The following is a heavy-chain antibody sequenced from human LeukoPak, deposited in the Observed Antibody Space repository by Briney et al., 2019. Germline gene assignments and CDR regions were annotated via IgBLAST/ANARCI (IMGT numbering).Heavy chain of an antibody. D-gene: IGHD3-10*01. J-gene: IGHJ6*03. CDR2: MNPNSGNT. V-gene: IGHV1-8*01. Sequence: ASVKVSCKASGYTFTSYDINWVRQATGQGLEWMGWMNPNSGNTGYAQKFQGRVTMTRNTSISTAYMELSSLRSEDTAVYYCARGHTMVRGVISYYYMDVWGKGTTVTISS. CDR3: ARGHTMVRGVISYYYMDV. CDR1: GYTFTSYD.